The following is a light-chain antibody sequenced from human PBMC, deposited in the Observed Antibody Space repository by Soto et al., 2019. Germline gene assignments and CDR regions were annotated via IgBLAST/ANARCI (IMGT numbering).Light chain of an antibody. Sequence: QPVLTQPPSASGTPGQRVTISCSGSTSNIGSNTVNWYHHLPGTAPKLLIYSHNQRPSGVPDRFSGSRSGTSASLAISGLQSDDEADYYCAAWDDSLNGVVFGGGTKVTVL. J-gene: IGLJ2*01. CDR1: TSNIGSNT. CDR3: AAWDDSLNGVV. V-gene: IGLV1-44*01. CDR2: SHN.